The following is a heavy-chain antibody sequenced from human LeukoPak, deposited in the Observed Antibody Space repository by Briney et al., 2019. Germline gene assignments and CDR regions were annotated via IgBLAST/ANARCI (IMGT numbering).Heavy chain of an antibody. CDR2: IHTGGDT. J-gene: IGHJ4*02. V-gene: IGHV3-66*01. CDR1: GFTVTTNF. Sequence: GGSLRLSCIVSGFTVTTNFMTWVRQAPGKGLEWVSGIHTGGDTVYADFVKGRFTISRDNSKNTLYLQMNSLRAEDTAVYYCARDQGGITRYWGQGTLVTVSS. D-gene: IGHD3-10*01. CDR3: ARDQGGITRY.